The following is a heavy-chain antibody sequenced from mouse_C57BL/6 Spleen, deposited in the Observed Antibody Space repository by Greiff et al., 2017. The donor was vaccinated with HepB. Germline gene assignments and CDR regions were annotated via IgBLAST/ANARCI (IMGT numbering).Heavy chain of an antibody. D-gene: IGHD2-4*01. Sequence: EVKVVESGGGLVQPGGSLSLSCAASGFTFTDYYMSWVRQPPGKALEWLGFIRNKANGYTTEYSASVKGRFTISRDNSQSILYLQMNALRAEDSATYYCARQIYYDYDVYFDVWGTVTTVTVSS. V-gene: IGHV7-3*01. CDR1: GFTFTDYY. J-gene: IGHJ1*03. CDR2: IRNKANGYTT. CDR3: ARQIYYDYDVYFDV.